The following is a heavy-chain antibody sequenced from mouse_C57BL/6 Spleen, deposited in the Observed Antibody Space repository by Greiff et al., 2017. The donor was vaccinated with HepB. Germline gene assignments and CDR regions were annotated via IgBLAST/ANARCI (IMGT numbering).Heavy chain of an antibody. J-gene: IGHJ4*01. V-gene: IGHV1-61*01. Sequence: QVQLQQPGAELVRPGSSVKLSCKASGYTFTSYWMDWVKQRPGQGLEWIGNIYPSDSETHYNQKFKDKATLTVDKSSSTAYMQLSSLTSEDSAVYYCARGIYYYGSSPLSMDYWGQGTSVTVSS. CDR1: GYTFTSYW. D-gene: IGHD1-1*01. CDR3: ARGIYYYGSSPLSMDY. CDR2: IYPSDSET.